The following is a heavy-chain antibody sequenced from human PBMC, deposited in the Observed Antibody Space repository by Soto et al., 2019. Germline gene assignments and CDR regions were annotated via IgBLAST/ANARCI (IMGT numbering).Heavy chain of an antibody. Sequence: SVKVSCKASGGTFSSYAISWVRQAPGQGLEWMGGIIPIFGTANYAQKFQGRVTITADESTSTAYMELSSLRSEDTAVYYCSIYDSSGYYGPDAFDIWGQGTMVTVSS. CDR1: GGTFSSYA. J-gene: IGHJ3*02. D-gene: IGHD3-22*01. CDR3: SIYDSSGYYGPDAFDI. CDR2: IIPIFGTA. V-gene: IGHV1-69*13.